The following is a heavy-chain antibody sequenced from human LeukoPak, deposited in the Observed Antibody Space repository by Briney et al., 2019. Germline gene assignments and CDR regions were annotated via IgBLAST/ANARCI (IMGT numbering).Heavy chain of an antibody. J-gene: IGHJ4*02. V-gene: IGHV4-59*01. CDR2: IYYSGST. D-gene: IGHD2-15*01. Sequence: SETLSLTCTVSGGSISSYYWSWIRQPPGKGLEWIGYIYYSGSTNYNPSLKSRVTISVDTSKNQFSLKLSSVTAADTAVCYCARDIREGGYCSGGSCYSDWGQGTLVTVSS. CDR1: GGSISSYY. CDR3: ARDIREGGYCSGGSCYSD.